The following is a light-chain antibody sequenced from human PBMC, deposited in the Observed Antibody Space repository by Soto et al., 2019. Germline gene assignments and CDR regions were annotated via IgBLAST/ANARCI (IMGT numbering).Light chain of an antibody. J-gene: IGKJ4*01. V-gene: IGKV3-20*01. Sequence: EIVLTQSPGTLSLSPGERATLYCRASQGLSGSYLAWYQQKPGQAPRLLIYGASSRATGIPDRFSGSGSGTDFTLTISRLEPEDFAVYYCQQYGSSPPLTFGGGTKVDIK. CDR1: QGLSGSY. CDR3: QQYGSSPPLT. CDR2: GAS.